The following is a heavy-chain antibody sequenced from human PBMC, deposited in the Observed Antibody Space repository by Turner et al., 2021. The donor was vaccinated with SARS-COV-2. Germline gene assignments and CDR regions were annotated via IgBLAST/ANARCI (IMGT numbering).Heavy chain of an antibody. D-gene: IGHD3-10*01. V-gene: IGHV4-39*01. J-gene: IGHJ6*02. Sequence: QLQLQESGPGLVKPSETLSLTCTVSGGSISSSSYYWGWIRQPPGKGLEWIGSMYDSGSTYYNPSLKSRVTISVDTSKNQFSLKLSSVTAADTAVYYCAGERRITMVRGVITYYYGMDVWGQGTTVTVSS. CDR2: MYDSGST. CDR1: GGSISSSSYY. CDR3: AGERRITMVRGVITYYYGMDV.